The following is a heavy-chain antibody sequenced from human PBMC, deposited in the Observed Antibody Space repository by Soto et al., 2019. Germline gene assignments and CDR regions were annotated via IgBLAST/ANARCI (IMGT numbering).Heavy chain of an antibody. CDR3: ARAGFSYGHLLF. V-gene: IGHV4-30-4*01. Sequence: SETLSRTCNVSGGPIKTGDYYWNWIRQPPGNGLEWIGYFFYSGATNYSPSLKSRAAISMDTSKNQFSLSLTSVTAADTAVYYCARAGFSYGHLLFWGQGIRVTVSS. J-gene: IGHJ4*02. CDR2: FFYSGAT. D-gene: IGHD3-10*01. CDR1: GGPIKTGDYY.